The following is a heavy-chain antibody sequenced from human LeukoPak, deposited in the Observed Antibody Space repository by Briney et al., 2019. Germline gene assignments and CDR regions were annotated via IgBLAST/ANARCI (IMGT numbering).Heavy chain of an antibody. CDR1: GFTFSSYA. D-gene: IGHD4-17*01. V-gene: IGHV3-23*01. Sequence: PAGGSLRLSCAASGFTFSSYAMSWVRQAPGKGLEWVSAISGSGGSTYYADSVKGRFTISRDNSKNTLYLQMNSLRAEDTAVYYCAKDREYGDYVSFAFDIWGQGTMVTVSS. CDR3: AKDREYGDYVSFAFDI. J-gene: IGHJ3*02. CDR2: ISGSGGST.